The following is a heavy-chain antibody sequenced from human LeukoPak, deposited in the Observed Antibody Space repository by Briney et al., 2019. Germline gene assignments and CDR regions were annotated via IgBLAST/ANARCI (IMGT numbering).Heavy chain of an antibody. CDR2: ISGSGGST. CDR3: AKGYSGSYAPSLYFDY. D-gene: IGHD1-26*01. J-gene: IGHJ4*02. Sequence: GGSLRLSCAASVFTFSSYAMSWVRQAPGKGLEWVSAISGSGGSTYYADSVKGRFTISRDNSKNTLYLQMNSLRAEDTAVYYCAKGYSGSYAPSLYFDYWGQGTLVTVSS. V-gene: IGHV3-23*01. CDR1: VFTFSSYA.